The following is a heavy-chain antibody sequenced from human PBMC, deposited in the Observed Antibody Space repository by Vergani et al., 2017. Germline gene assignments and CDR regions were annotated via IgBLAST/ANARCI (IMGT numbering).Heavy chain of an antibody. V-gene: IGHV3-30*02. J-gene: IGHJ4*02. CDR3: TTDGAFVVVPAASPDY. D-gene: IGHD2-2*01. CDR1: GFTFSSYG. Sequence: QVQLVESGGGVVQPGGSLRLSCAASGFTFSSYGMHWVRQAPGKGLEWVAFIRYDGSNKYYADSVKGRFTISRDNSKNTLYLQMNSLRAEDTAVYYCTTDGAFVVVPAASPDYWGQGTLVTVSS. CDR2: IRYDGSNK.